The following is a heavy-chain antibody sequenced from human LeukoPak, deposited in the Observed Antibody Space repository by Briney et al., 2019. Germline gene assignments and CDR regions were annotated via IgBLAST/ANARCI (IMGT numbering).Heavy chain of an antibody. V-gene: IGHV3-30*04. D-gene: IGHD5-18*01. Sequence: GGSLRLSCAASRFTFSRYAMHWVRQAPGKGLEWVAVIAYDGSNKYYAASVKGRFTISRDNSKNTLYLQMNSLRAEDTAVYYCARDIYSYGPVVPRLMGYWGQGTLVTVSS. CDR1: RFTFSRYA. CDR2: IAYDGSNK. CDR3: ARDIYSYGPVVPRLMGY. J-gene: IGHJ4*02.